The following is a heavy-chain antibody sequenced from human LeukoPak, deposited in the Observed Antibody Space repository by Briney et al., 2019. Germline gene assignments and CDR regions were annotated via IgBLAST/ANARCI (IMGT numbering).Heavy chain of an antibody. CDR3: VRGYSYGWFDP. D-gene: IGHD5-18*01. J-gene: IGHJ5*02. Sequence: GGSLRLSCAASGFTFSFYAMSWVRQAPGKGLGWISTISGSGGSTHYADSVKGRFTISRDNPKNTLYLQMNSLRGDDTAVYYCVRGYSYGWFDPWGQGTLVTVSS. CDR1: GFTFSFYA. V-gene: IGHV3-23*01. CDR2: ISGSGGST.